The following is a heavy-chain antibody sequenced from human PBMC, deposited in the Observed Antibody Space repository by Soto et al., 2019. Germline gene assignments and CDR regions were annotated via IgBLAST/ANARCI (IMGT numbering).Heavy chain of an antibody. Sequence: QLQLQESGPGLVKPSETLSLTCTVSRGSISSSSYYWGWIRQPPGKGLEWIGSIYYSGSTYYNPFLKSRVTLSVTTSKNQFSLKLSSVTAADTAVYYCARRGYSSGWYGYWFDPWGQGTLVTVSS. J-gene: IGHJ5*02. CDR3: ARRGYSSGWYGYWFDP. CDR2: IYYSGST. D-gene: IGHD6-19*01. V-gene: IGHV4-39*01. CDR1: RGSISSSSYY.